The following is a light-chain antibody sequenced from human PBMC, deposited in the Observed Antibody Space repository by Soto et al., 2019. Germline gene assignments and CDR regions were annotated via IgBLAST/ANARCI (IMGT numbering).Light chain of an antibody. CDR2: GAS. CDR1: QSVSSNY. V-gene: IGKV3-20*01. CDR3: QQYGSSPLT. Sequence: IVLTQSPGTLSLSPGERVTLSGRASQSVSSNYLAWYQQKPGQAPRLLIYGASSRATGIPDRFSGSGSGTDFTLTISRLEPEDFAVYYCQQYGSSPLTFGGGTKVDIK. J-gene: IGKJ4*01.